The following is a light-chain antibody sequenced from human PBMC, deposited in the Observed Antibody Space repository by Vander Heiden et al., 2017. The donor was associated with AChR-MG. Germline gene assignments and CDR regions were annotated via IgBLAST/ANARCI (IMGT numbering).Light chain of an antibody. V-gene: IGLV1-44*01. CDR1: SSNIGSNT. J-gene: IGLJ2*01. Sequence: QSVLTPPPSASGTPGQRVTISCSGSSSNIGSNTVNWYQQLPGTAPKPLIYSNNQRPSGVPDRFSGSKSGTSASLAISGLQSEDETDYYCAAWDDSLNGRGVFGGGTKLTVL. CDR2: SNN. CDR3: AAWDDSLNGRGV.